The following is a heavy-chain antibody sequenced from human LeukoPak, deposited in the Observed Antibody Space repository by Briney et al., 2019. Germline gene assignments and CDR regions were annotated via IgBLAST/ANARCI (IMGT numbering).Heavy chain of an antibody. Sequence: GASVKVSCKASGYTFTSYGISWVRQAPGQGLEWMGWISAYNGNTNYAQKLQGRVTMTTDTSTSTAYMELRSLRSDDTAVYYCARGDLHDFWSGSRFDPWGQGTLVTVSS. D-gene: IGHD3-3*01. V-gene: IGHV1-18*01. CDR1: GYTFTSYG. CDR2: ISAYNGNT. CDR3: ARGDLHDFWSGSRFDP. J-gene: IGHJ5*02.